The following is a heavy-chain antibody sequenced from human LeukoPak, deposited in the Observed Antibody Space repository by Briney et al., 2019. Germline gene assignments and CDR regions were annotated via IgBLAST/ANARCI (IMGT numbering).Heavy chain of an antibody. V-gene: IGHV3-7*01. CDR2: MKYDGSEN. D-gene: IGHD6-13*01. CDR3: ARDIAAAGLFFDY. J-gene: IGHJ4*02. Sequence: PGGSLRLSCAASGFTFSSYWMSWVRQAPGKGLEWAANMKYDGSENDYVDSVKGRFTISRDNAKNSLYLQMNSLRAEDTAVYYCARDIAAAGLFFDYWGQGTLVSVSS. CDR1: GFTFSSYW.